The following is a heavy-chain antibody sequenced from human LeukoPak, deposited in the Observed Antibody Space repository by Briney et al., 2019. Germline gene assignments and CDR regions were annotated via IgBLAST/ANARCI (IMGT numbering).Heavy chain of an antibody. J-gene: IGHJ4*02. V-gene: IGHV3-74*01. CDR1: GLTLSGYW. CDR2: NGDASST. D-gene: IGHD5-18*01. Sequence: GGSLTLSCAASGLTLSGYWMHWVRQAPGKGLVWVSRNGDASSTSYADSVKGRFTISRDNAKSTLYLQMNSLRVEDTAVYYCARARGNTYGYFEYWGQGTLVTVSS. CDR3: ARARGNTYGYFEY.